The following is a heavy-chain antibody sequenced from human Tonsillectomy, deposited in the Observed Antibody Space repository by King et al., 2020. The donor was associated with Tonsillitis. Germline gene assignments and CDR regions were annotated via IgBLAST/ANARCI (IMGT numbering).Heavy chain of an antibody. J-gene: IGHJ4*02. V-gene: IGHV3-74*01. D-gene: IGHD6-19*01. CDR1: GCTFSSYW. CDR2: INIVGSST. Sequence: VQLVESGGGLVQPGGSLRLSCAASGCTFSSYWMHWVRQAPGKGLVWVSRINIVGSSTSYADSVKGRFTISRANAKNTLYLQMKSLRAEDTAVYYCARVAVAGDSPFLDYWGQGTLVTVSS. CDR3: ARVAVAGDSPFLDY.